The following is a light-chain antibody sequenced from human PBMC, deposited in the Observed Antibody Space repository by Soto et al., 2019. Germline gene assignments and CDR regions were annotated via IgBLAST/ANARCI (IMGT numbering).Light chain of an antibody. CDR1: SSDVGGYNY. V-gene: IGLV2-14*01. J-gene: IGLJ2*01. CDR2: DVS. Sequence: QSALTQPDSVSGSPGQSITISCTGTSSDVGGYNYVSWYQQHPGKAPKLMIYDVSNRPSGVSNRFSGSKSGNTPSLTISGLQAEDEADYYCSSYTSSSTLVFGGGTKLTV. CDR3: SSYTSSSTLV.